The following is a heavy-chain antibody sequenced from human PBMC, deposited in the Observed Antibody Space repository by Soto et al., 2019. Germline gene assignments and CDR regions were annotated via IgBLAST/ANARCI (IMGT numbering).Heavy chain of an antibody. D-gene: IGHD6-13*01. V-gene: IGHV3-23*01. CDR3: AKHRAAAGSRIPTTFDY. Sequence: PGGSLRLSCAASGFTFSSYAMSWVRQAPGKGLEWVSAISGSGGSTYYADSVKGRFTISRDNSKNTLYLQMNSLRAEDTAVYYCAKHRAAAGSRIPTTFDYWGQGTLVTVSS. CDR2: ISGSGGST. CDR1: GFTFSSYA. J-gene: IGHJ4*02.